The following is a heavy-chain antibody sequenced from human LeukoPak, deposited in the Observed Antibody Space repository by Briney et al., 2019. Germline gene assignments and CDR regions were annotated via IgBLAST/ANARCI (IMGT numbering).Heavy chain of an antibody. V-gene: IGHV3-30-3*02. CDR3: AKKAQYNGNYPLDY. Sequence: KAGGSLRLSCAASGFTFSTYAVHWVRQAPGKGLEWVAVISYDGSKRYYADSVKGRFTISRDNSKNAFLRMNSLRAEDTALYFCAKKAQYNGNYPLDYWGQGTLVTVSS. CDR1: GFTFSTYA. CDR2: ISYDGSKR. D-gene: IGHD1-26*01. J-gene: IGHJ4*02.